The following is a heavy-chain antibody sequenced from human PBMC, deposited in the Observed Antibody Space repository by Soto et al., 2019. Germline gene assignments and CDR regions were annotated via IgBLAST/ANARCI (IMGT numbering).Heavy chain of an antibody. D-gene: IGHD5-18*01. Sequence: PGSSLRLSCADSGVTLSNVLMNWVRQAPGKGPEWVGRIKSKTDGGTVEYAAPVKDRFTISRDDSENTLYLQMNSLKTEDTAVYYCSHGYYQYFESWGQGT. CDR1: GVTLSNVL. CDR3: SHGYYQYFES. CDR2: IKSKTDGGTV. J-gene: IGHJ4*02. V-gene: IGHV3-15*07.